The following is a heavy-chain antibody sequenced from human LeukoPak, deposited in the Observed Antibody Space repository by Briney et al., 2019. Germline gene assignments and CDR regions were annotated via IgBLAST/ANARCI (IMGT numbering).Heavy chain of an antibody. D-gene: IGHD6-13*01. CDR3: ARAGYSSSWYGNGMDV. CDR2: ISSSSSTI. J-gene: IGHJ6*02. Sequence: GGSLRLSCAASGFTFSSYSMNWVRQAPGKGLEWVSYISSSSSTIYYADSVKGRFTISRDNAKNSLYLQMNSLRAEDTAVYYCARAGYSSSWYGNGMDVWGQGTTVTVSS. V-gene: IGHV3-48*01. CDR1: GFTFSSYS.